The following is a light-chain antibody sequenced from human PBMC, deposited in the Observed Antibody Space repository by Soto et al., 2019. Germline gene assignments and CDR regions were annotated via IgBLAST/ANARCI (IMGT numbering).Light chain of an antibody. J-gene: IGKJ1*01. CDR1: QSISGY. V-gene: IGKV1-39*01. Sequence: DIQMTQSPSSRSASVGDRVIITCRASQSISGYVNWYQQTPGKAPRLLIYAASSLPSGVPTRFSGSGSGTEFTLTITGLQLEDSAVYYCQQSFSHRTFGQGTKVDIK. CDR3: QQSFSHRT. CDR2: AAS.